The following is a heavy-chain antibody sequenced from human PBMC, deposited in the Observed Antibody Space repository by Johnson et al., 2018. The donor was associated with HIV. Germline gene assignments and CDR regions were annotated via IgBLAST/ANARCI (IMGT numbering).Heavy chain of an antibody. J-gene: IGHJ3*02. CDR1: GFTFDDYA. CDR3: ARGGAAAGGAFDI. D-gene: IGHD6-13*01. V-gene: IGHV3-9*01. Sequence: VESVGGLVQPGRSLRLSCAASGFTFDDYAMHWVRQAPGKGLEWVSGISWNSGSIDYADSVKGRFTISRENAKNSLYLQMNSLRAGDTAVYYCARGGAAAGGAFDIWGQGTMVIVSS. CDR2: ISWNSGSI.